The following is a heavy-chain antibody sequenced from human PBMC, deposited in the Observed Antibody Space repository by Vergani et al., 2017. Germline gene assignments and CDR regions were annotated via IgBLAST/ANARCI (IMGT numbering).Heavy chain of an antibody. CDR1: GNRFTAYS. CDR2: INLNNGDT. D-gene: IGHD1-14*01. V-gene: IGHV1-2*06. CDR3: ATNDRARQPPGGY. J-gene: IGHJ4*02. Sequence: QVQLVQSGAEVKRSGASVKVSCKASGNRFTAYSMHWVREAPGQGLEWMGRINLNNGDTQYAPKFQGRVTMTRDTSISTGYMELNSLRSDDTAVYYCATNDRARQPPGGYWGQGSLVTVSS.